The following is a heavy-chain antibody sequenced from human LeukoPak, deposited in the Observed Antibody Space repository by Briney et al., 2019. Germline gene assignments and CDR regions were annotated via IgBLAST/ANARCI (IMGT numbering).Heavy chain of an antibody. V-gene: IGHV3-9*01. CDR3: AKGFSGSYYYYGMDV. D-gene: IGHD1-26*01. Sequence: GGSLRLSCAASGFTFDDYAMHWVRQAPGKGLEWVSGISWNSGSIGYADSVKGRFTIYRDNAKNSLYLQLNSLRAEDTALYYCAKGFSGSYYYYGMDVWGQGTTVTVSS. CDR2: ISWNSGSI. CDR1: GFTFDDYA. J-gene: IGHJ6*02.